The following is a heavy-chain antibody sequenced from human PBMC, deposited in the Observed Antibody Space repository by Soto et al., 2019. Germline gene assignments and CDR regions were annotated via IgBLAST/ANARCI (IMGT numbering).Heavy chain of an antibody. CDR3: ARRTFWSGYSDAFDI. D-gene: IGHD3-3*01. V-gene: IGHV4-4*02. CDR1: SGSISSSNW. CDR2: IYHSGST. J-gene: IGHJ3*02. Sequence: SETLSLTCAVSSGSISSSNWWSWVRQPPGKGLEWIGEIYHSGSTNYNPSLKSRVTISVDKSKNQFSLKLSSVTAADMAVYYCARRTFWSGYSDAFDIWGQGTMVTVSS.